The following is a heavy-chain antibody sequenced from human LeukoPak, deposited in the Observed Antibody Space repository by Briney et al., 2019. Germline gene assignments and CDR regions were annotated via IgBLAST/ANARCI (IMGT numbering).Heavy chain of an antibody. J-gene: IGHJ4*02. V-gene: IGHV3-74*01. CDR3: ISDHTGHDDY. D-gene: IGHD1-1*01. CDR2: INIDGSTT. Sequence: PGGSLRLSCAASGFTFRSSWMSWVRQAPGKGLVWVSRINIDGSTTTYADSVKGRFTISRDNAKNTLSLQMNSLRAEDTAVYYCISDHTGHDDYWGQGTLVTVSS. CDR1: GFTFRSSW.